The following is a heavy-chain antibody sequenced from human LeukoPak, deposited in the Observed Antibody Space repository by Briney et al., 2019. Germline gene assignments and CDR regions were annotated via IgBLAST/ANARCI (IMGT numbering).Heavy chain of an antibody. D-gene: IGHD3-16*01. Sequence: PGGFLRLSCAASGFTFSSYGMHWVRQAPGKGLEWVAVISYDGSNKYYADSVKGRFTISRDNSKNTLYLQMNSLRAEDTAVYYWGKVGGGGGGHSDYWGQGTLVTVSS. CDR2: ISYDGSNK. J-gene: IGHJ4*02. CDR1: GFTFSSYG. V-gene: IGHV3-30*18. CDR3: GKVGGGGGGHSDY.